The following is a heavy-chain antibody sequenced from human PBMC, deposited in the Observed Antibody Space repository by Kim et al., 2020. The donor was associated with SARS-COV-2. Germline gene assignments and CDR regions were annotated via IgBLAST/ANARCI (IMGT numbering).Heavy chain of an antibody. CDR2: INHSGST. CDR1: GGSFSGYY. V-gene: IGHV4-34*01. CDR3: ARVDGHISEAWFDP. D-gene: IGHD2-21*01. Sequence: SETLSLTCAVYGGSFSGYYWSWIRQPPGKGLEWIGEINHSGSTNYNPSLKSRVTISVDTSKNQFSLKLSSVTAADTAVYYCARVDGHISEAWFDPWGQGTLVTVSS. J-gene: IGHJ5*02.